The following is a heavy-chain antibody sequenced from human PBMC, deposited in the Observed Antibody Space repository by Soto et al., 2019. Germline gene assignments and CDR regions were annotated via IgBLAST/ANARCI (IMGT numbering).Heavy chain of an antibody. CDR2: LCYTGNT. Sequence: SETLSLTCTVSGGSISSYYCSWIRQPPGKGLEWIATLCYTGNTYFNPSLKSRVTISVDSSKNQFSLKLTSVTAADTSVYYCARRIGNYDFFDYWGQGALVTVSS. J-gene: IGHJ4*02. CDR1: GGSISSYY. CDR3: ARRIGNYDFFDY. V-gene: IGHV4-59*08. D-gene: IGHD3-3*01.